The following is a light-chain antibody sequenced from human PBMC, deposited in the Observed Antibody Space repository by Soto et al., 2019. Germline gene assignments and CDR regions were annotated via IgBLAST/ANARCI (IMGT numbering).Light chain of an antibody. CDR3: QQYNKWPRT. V-gene: IGKV3D-15*01. J-gene: IGKJ1*01. CDR2: GAS. Sequence: EIVLTQSPGTLSVSPGERATLSCRASQSVSSSYLAWYQQKPGQAPRLLIYGASSRATGIPDRFSGSGSGTEFTLTISSLQSEDFAVYYCQQYNKWPRTFGQGTKVDI. CDR1: QSVSSSY.